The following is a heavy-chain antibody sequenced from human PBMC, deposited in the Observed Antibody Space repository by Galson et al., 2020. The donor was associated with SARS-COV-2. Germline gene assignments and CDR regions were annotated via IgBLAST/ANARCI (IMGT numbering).Heavy chain of an antibody. CDR2: INPKSGGT. D-gene: IGHD3-10*01. Sequence: ASVKVSCKASGYTFSDYQMHWVRQAPGQGLEWMGWINPKSGGTNYALQFQDRIALTGDTSIGTAYMELSRLKYDDTAVYFCTRDSGTVHYFDYWGQGALVTVSS. CDR1: GYTFSDYQ. CDR3: TRDSGTVHYFDY. J-gene: IGHJ4*02. V-gene: IGHV1-2*02.